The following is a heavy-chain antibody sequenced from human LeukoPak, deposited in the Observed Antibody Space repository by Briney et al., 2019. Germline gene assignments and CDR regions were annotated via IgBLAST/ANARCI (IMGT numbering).Heavy chain of an antibody. V-gene: IGHV4-39*01. Sequence: NSSETLSLTCTVSGGSISSSSYYWGWIRQPPGKGLEWIGSIYYSGNTYYNSSLKSRVTISVDTSKNQFSLKLSSVTASETALYYCAYSGSYGHLGYWGQGIPVTVSS. CDR3: AYSGSYGHLGY. J-gene: IGHJ4*02. CDR1: GGSISSSSYY. CDR2: IYYSGNT. D-gene: IGHD1-26*01.